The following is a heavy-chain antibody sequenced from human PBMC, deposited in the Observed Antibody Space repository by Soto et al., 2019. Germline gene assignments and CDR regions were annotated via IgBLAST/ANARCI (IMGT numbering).Heavy chain of an antibody. D-gene: IGHD5-12*01. CDR2: ISSSSSYI. J-gene: IGHJ4*02. CDR1: EFTFSTYS. V-gene: IGHV3-21*01. Sequence: PGGSLRLSCAASEFTFSTYSMNWVRQAPGKGLEWVSSISSSSSYIYYADSVKGRFTISRDNAKNSLYLQMNSLRAEDTAVYYCARAPGAIRGYSGYPDYWGQGTLVTSPQ. CDR3: ARAPGAIRGYSGYPDY.